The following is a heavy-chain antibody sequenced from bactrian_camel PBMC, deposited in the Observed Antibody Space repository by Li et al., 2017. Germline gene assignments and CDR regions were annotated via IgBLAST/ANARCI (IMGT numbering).Heavy chain of an antibody. D-gene: IGHD3*01. V-gene: IGHV3S55*01. Sequence: VHLVESGGGSVQPGGSLRLSCTASGFTFEDSDMGWYRQAPGNECELVSTISIDGSTYYIESVKGRFTISQDNAVNTMYLQMNNLKPTDTGVYYCAAAGTRTSVMGPSTRTCPTDFGYWGQGTQVTVS. CDR3: AAAGTRTSVMGPSTRTCPTDFGY. CDR1: GFTFEDSD. CDR2: ISIDGST. J-gene: IGHJ6*01.